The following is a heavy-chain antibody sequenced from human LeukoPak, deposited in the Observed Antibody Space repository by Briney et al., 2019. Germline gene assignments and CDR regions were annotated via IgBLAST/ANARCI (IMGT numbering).Heavy chain of an antibody. D-gene: IGHD3-16*01. CDR3: ARRLDYSAGTFDY. V-gene: IGHV3-53*01. Sequence: GGSLRLSCAVSGFTVSSNYMNWVRQAPGKGLEWVSIIYDNNSTYYADSVKGRFTISRGNSKNTLYLQMNSLRAEDTAVYYCARRLDYSAGTFDYWGQGTLVTVSS. CDR2: IYDNNST. J-gene: IGHJ4*02. CDR1: GFTVSSNY.